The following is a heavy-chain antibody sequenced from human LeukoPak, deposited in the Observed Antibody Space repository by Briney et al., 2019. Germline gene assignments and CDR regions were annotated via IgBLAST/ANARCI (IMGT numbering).Heavy chain of an antibody. CDR1: GYTFTSCG. J-gene: IGHJ5*02. V-gene: IGHV1-18*01. CDR2: ISGYNGNT. CDR3: ARATSLSHWFDP. Sequence: ASVKVSCKASGYTFTSCGISWVRQAPGQGLEWMGWISGYNGNTNYAQKLQGRVTMTTDTSTSTAYMELRSLRSDDTAVYYCARATSLSHWFDPWGQGTLVTVSS. D-gene: IGHD1-1*01.